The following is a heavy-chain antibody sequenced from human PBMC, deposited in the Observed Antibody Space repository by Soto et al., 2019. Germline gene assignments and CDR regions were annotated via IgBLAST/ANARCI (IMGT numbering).Heavy chain of an antibody. Sequence: GGSLRLSCAASGFTFSSYWMSWARQAPGKGLEWVANIKQDGSEKYYVDSVKGRFTISRDNAKNSLYLQMNSLRAEDTAVYYCARIGSGWYDAFDIWGQGTMVTVSS. J-gene: IGHJ3*02. V-gene: IGHV3-7*03. CDR1: GFTFSSYW. D-gene: IGHD6-19*01. CDR2: IKQDGSEK. CDR3: ARIGSGWYDAFDI.